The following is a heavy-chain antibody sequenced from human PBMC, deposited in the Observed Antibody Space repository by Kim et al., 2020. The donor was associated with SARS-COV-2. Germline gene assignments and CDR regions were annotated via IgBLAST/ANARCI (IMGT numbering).Heavy chain of an antibody. CDR1: GYSFTSYC. CDR3: ARRYCSRCPINWFDP. CDR2: IYPGDSDT. Sequence: GESLKISCKGSGYSFTSYCIGWVRQMPGKGLEWMGIIYPGDSDTRYSPSFQGQVTISADKSISTAYLQWSSLKASDTAMYYCARRYCSRCPINWFDPWGQGTLVTVSS. J-gene: IGHJ5*02. V-gene: IGHV5-51*01. D-gene: IGHD2-2*01.